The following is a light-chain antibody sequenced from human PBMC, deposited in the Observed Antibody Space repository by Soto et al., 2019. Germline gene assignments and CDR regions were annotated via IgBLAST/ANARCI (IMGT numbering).Light chain of an antibody. J-gene: IGKJ1*01. CDR3: QQYNTYSRT. V-gene: IGKV1-5*03. Sequence: DIQMTQSPSTLSASVGDRVTVTCRASQSIITSLAWYQQKPGKAPKLLIYKASNLESGVPSRFSGSGSGTEFTLTISSLQPDDFATYYCQQYNTYSRTFGQGTTVEIK. CDR1: QSIITS. CDR2: KAS.